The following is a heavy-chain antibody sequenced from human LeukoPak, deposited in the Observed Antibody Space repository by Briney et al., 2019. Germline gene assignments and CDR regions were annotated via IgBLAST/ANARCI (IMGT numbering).Heavy chain of an antibody. CDR2: IDRSGGT. CDR1: GGSFNYYY. Sequence: PSETLSLTCAVYGGSFNYYYWSWVRQPPGKGLEWIAEIDRSGGTNYNPSLTSRVTISLDKFKNQVSLKLTSVTAADTAVYYCARERDSSGYYIYWGQGALVTVSS. D-gene: IGHD3-22*01. J-gene: IGHJ4*02. V-gene: IGHV4-34*01. CDR3: ARERDSSGYYIY.